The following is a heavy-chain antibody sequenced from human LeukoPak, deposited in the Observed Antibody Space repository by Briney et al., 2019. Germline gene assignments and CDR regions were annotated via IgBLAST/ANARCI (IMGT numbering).Heavy chain of an antibody. CDR2: SIPIFGTA. CDR3: ARDRLAAAGTNDAFDI. CDR1: GGTFSNYG. J-gene: IGHJ3*02. Sequence: SVKVSCKASGGTFSNYGISWVRQAPGQGLEWMGGSIPIFGTANYAQKFQGRVTITTDESTSTAYMELSSLRSEDTAVYYCARDRLAAAGTNDAFDIWGQGTMVTVSS. D-gene: IGHD6-13*01. V-gene: IGHV1-69*05.